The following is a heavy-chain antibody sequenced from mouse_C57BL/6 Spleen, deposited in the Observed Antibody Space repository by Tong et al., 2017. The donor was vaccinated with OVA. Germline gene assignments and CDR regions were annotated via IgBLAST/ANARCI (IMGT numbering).Heavy chain of an antibody. D-gene: IGHD2-2*01. V-gene: IGHV6-3*01. CDR2: IRLKSDNYAT. Sequence: EVQLQESGGGLVQPGGSMKLSCVASGFTFSNYWMNWVRQSPEKGLEWVAQIRLKSDNYATHYAESVKGRFTISRDDSKSSVYLQMNNLRAEDTGIYYCTEGYDEDYWGQGTLVTVSA. CDR3: TEGYDEDY. CDR1: GFTFSNYW. J-gene: IGHJ3*01.